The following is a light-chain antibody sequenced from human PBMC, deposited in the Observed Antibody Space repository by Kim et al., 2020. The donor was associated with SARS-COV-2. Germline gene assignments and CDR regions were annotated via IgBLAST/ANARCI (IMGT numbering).Light chain of an antibody. V-gene: IGLV3-19*01. J-gene: IGLJ2*01. CDR2: GKN. CDR3: NSRDSSGKV. Sequence: SELTQDPAVSVALGQTVRITCQGDSLRSYYASWYQQKPGQAPVLVIYGKNNRPSGIPDRFSGSSSGNTASLTITGAQAEDEADYYCNSRDSSGKVFGGGTQLTVL. CDR1: SLRSYY.